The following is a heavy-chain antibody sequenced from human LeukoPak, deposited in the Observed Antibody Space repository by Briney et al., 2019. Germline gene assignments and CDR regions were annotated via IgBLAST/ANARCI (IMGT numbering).Heavy chain of an antibody. CDR2: MFYSGHS. V-gene: IGHV4-59*01. CDR1: GASIRNYY. J-gene: IGHJ3*02. CDR3: ARAAVDDAFDI. Sequence: SETLSLTCTVSGASIRNYYWCWLRQPPGKGPEWIGHMFYSGHSNYNPSLKSRVTISVDTSKNQFALELSSVTAADTAMYYCARAAVDDAFDIWGQGTMVTVSS.